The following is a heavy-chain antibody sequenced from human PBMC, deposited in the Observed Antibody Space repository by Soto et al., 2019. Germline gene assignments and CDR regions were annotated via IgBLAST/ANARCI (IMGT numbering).Heavy chain of an antibody. CDR1: GGSISSYY. V-gene: IGHV4-59*01. Sequence: QGQLQESGPGLVKPSETLSLTCTVSGGSISSYYWSWIRQPPGKGLEWIGYIYYSGSTNYNPSLKSRVTISVDTSKNQFSLKLSSVTAADTAVYYCARVPRYSSSSNDYYYYYMDVWGKGTTVTVSS. CDR2: IYYSGST. J-gene: IGHJ6*03. D-gene: IGHD6-6*01. CDR3: ARVPRYSSSSNDYYYYYMDV.